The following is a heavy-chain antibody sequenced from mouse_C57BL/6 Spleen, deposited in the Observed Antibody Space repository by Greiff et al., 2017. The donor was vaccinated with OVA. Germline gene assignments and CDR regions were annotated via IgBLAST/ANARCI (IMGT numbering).Heavy chain of an antibody. Sequence: VQLKESGTVLAWPGASVKMSCKTSGYTFTSYWMHWVKQRPGRGLEWIGAIYPGNSDTSYNQTFKGKAKLTAVTSASTAYMELSSMTNEDTAVYYCTRELLRSYYWDDWGQGTTLTVSS. CDR3: TRELLRSYYWDD. V-gene: IGHV1-5*01. CDR1: GYTFTSYW. J-gene: IGHJ2*01. D-gene: IGHD1-1*01. CDR2: IYPGNSDT.